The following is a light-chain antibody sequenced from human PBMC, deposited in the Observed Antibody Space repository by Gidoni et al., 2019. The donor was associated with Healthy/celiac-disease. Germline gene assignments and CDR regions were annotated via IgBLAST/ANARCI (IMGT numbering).Light chain of an antibody. Sequence: EIVLTQSPATLSLFPGERATLSCRASQSVSSYLAWYQQKPGQAPRLLIYDASNRATGIPARFSGSGSGTDFTLTISSLEPEDFAVYYCQQRSNWPPVFTFGPGTKEDIK. V-gene: IGKV3-11*01. CDR3: QQRSNWPPVFT. J-gene: IGKJ3*01. CDR1: QSVSSY. CDR2: DAS.